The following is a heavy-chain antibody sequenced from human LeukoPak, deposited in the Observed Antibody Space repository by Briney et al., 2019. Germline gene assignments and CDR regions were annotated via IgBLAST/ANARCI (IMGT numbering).Heavy chain of an antibody. V-gene: IGHV3-33*01. CDR2: IWYDGSNK. D-gene: IGHD5-12*01. CDR1: GFTFSSYG. J-gene: IGHJ2*01. CDR3: ARVGGDIVATVNFDL. Sequence: GRSLRLSCAASGFTFSSYGMHWVRQAPGKGLEWVAVIWYDGSNKYYADSVKGRFTISRDNSKNTLYLQMNSLRAEDTAVYYCARVGGDIVATVNFDLWGRGTLVTVSS.